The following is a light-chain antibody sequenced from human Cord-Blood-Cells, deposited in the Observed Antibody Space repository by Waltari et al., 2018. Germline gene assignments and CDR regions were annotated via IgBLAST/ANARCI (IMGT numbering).Light chain of an antibody. J-gene: IGKJ2*01. CDR1: QSLLHSNGYNY. CDR2: LGS. CDR3: MQALQTPYT. V-gene: IGKV2-28*01. Sequence: DIVMTPSPLSLPVTPGEPASISFRSSQSLLHSNGYNYLDWYLQKPGQSPQLLIYLGSNRASGVPDRFSGSGSGTDFTLKISRVEAEDVGVYYCMQALQTPYTFGQGTKLEIK.